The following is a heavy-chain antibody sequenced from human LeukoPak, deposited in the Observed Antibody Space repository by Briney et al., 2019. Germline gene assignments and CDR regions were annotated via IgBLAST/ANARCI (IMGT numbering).Heavy chain of an antibody. CDR3: ARGTSSGSYYVGSVDF. V-gene: IGHV4-59*08. CDR1: GGSISSYY. D-gene: IGHD1-26*01. CDR2: IYYSGTT. Sequence: SETLSLTCTVSGGSISSYYWSWIRQPPGKGLEWIGYIYYSGTTNYNPSLKSRVTISVDTSKNQFSLRLSSVTAADTAVYYRARGTSSGSYYVGSVDFWGQGTLVTVSS. J-gene: IGHJ4*02.